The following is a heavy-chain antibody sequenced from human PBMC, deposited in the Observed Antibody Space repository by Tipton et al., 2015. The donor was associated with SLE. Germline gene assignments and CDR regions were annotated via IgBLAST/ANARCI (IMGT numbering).Heavy chain of an antibody. Sequence: TLSLTCTVSGYSISSGYYWGWIRQPPGKGLEWIGTIYHSGSTYYNPSLKSRVTISVDTSKNQFSLKLSSVTAADTAVYYCARRGAYSSSWYVAYYYYMDVWGKGTTVTVSS. V-gene: IGHV4-38-2*02. CDR2: IYHSGST. CDR3: ARRGAYSSSWYVAYYYYMDV. D-gene: IGHD6-13*01. J-gene: IGHJ6*03. CDR1: GYSISSGYY.